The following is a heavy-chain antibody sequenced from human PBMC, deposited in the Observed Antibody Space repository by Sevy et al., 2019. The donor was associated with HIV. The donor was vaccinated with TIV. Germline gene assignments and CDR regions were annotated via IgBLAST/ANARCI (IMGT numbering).Heavy chain of an antibody. D-gene: IGHD6-19*01. J-gene: IGHJ3*02. CDR2: ISYDGSNK. V-gene: IGHV3-30*04. CDR3: ARDLSPVAGTAFDI. CDR1: GFTFSSYA. Sequence: GGSLRLSCAASGFTFSSYAMHWVRQAPGKGLEWVAVISYDGSNKYYADSVKGRFTISRDKSKNTLYLQMNSLRAEDTAVYYCARDLSPVAGTAFDIWGQGTMVTVSS.